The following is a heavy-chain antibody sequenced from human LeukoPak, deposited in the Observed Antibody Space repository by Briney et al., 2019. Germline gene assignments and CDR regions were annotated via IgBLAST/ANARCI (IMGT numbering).Heavy chain of an antibody. CDR2: IKYSGVT. V-gene: IGHV4-59*08. J-gene: IGHJ3*02. CDR3: ARRPSPPDAFDI. Sequence: PSETLSLTCTVSGGSISSYYWNWIRQPPGEGLEWIGYIKYSGVTNYNPSLRGRVTISVDTSKNQFSLNLYSVTDADTAVYYCARRPSPPDAFDIWGQGTMVTVSS. CDR1: GGSISSYY.